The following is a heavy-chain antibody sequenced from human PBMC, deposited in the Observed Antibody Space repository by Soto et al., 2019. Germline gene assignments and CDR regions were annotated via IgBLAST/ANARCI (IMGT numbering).Heavy chain of an antibody. V-gene: IGHV1-18*01. CDR2: IRANNGKK. CDR1: GYTFTSYG. CDR3: AREASYYDFWSGSLF. D-gene: IGHD3-3*01. J-gene: IGHJ4*02. Sequence: ASVKVSCKASGYTFTSYGISWVRQAPGQGLEWMGWIRANNGKKNYAQKLQGRVTMTTDTSTSTAYMELRSLRSDDTAVYYCAREASYYDFWSGSLFWGQGTLVTVSS.